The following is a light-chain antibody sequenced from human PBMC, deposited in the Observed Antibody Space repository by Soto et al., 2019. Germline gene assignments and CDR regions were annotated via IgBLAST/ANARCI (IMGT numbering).Light chain of an antibody. V-gene: IGLV1-44*01. CDR3: AAWDDSLNGYV. CDR2: SNN. Sequence: QSVLTQPPSASGTPGQRVTISCSGSSSNIESNTVNWYQQFPGTTPKLLIYSNNQRPSGVPDRFSGSKSGTSASLAISGLQSGDEADYYCAAWDDSLNGYVFGTGTKLTVL. J-gene: IGLJ1*01. CDR1: SSNIESNT.